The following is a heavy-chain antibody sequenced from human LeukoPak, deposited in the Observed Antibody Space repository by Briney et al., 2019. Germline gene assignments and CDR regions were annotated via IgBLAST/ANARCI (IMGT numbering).Heavy chain of an antibody. V-gene: IGHV3-7*01. D-gene: IGHD6-19*01. CDR2: IKQDGSEK. CDR3: AGGVGWLADN. CDR1: GFTFSRTW. Sequence: PGGSLRLSCTGSGFTFSRTWKNWVRQAPGKGLEWVANIKQDGSEKYYVDSVKGRFTISRDNAKNSRHLQMNSLRVEDSAVYYCAGGVGWLADNWGQGTLVTVSS. J-gene: IGHJ4*02.